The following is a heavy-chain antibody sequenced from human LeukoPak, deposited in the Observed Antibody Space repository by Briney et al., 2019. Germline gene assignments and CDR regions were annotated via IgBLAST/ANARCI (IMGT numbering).Heavy chain of an antibody. CDR2: INHSGST. CDR1: GGSFSGYY. J-gene: IGHJ3*02. V-gene: IGHV4-34*01. D-gene: IGHD3-3*02. Sequence: ETLSLTCAVYGGSFSGYYWSWIRQPPGKGLEGIGEINHSGSTNYNPSLKSRVTISVDTSKNQFSLKLSSVTAADTAVYYCARGGIFGVAGSDAFDIWGRGTMVTVSS. CDR3: ARGGIFGVAGSDAFDI.